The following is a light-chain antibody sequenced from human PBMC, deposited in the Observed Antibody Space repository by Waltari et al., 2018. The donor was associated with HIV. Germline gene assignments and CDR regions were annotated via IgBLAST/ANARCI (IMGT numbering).Light chain of an antibody. CDR2: KVD. J-gene: IGLJ3*02. CDR3: ASYTANDTVM. V-gene: IGLV2-14*01. Sequence: SGLTQPASVSGFPGQSITISCTGADSDFGFYNFVSWYHQHPGKVPKVILSKVDSRASGVSDRFSGSNSGNTASLTISGLRTEDEGVYFCASYTANDTVMFAGGTTVTVL. CDR1: DSDFGFYNF.